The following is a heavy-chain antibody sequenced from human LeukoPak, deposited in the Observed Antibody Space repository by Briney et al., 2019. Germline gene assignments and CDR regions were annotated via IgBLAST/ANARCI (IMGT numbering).Heavy chain of an antibody. J-gene: IGHJ6*02. D-gene: IGHD3-22*01. CDR2: MNPNSGNT. CDR1: GYTFTSYD. Sequence: ASVKVSCKASGYTFTSYDINWVRQATGQGLEWMGWMNPNSGNTGYAQKFQGRVTMTRNTSISTAYMELSSLRSEDTAVYYCARARSMIVVGNHYGMDVWGQGTTVTVSS. V-gene: IGHV1-8*01. CDR3: ARARSMIVVGNHYGMDV.